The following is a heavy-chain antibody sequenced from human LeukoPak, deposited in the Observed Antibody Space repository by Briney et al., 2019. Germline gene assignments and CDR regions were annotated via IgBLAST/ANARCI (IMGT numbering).Heavy chain of an antibody. CDR2: ISYDGSNK. Sequence: PGRSLRLSCAASGFTFSSYGMHWVRQAPGKGREWVAVISYDGSNKYYADSVKGRFTISRDNSKNTLYLQMNSLRAEDTAVYYCAKGPHFTMVRGVTFLDYWGQGTLVTVSS. CDR1: GFTFSSYG. V-gene: IGHV3-30*18. D-gene: IGHD3-10*01. CDR3: AKGPHFTMVRGVTFLDY. J-gene: IGHJ4*02.